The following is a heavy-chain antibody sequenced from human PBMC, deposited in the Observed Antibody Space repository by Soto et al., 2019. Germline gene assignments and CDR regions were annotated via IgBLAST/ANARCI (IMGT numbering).Heavy chain of an antibody. CDR1: GFTFSSYA. CDR2: ISYDGSNK. V-gene: IGHV3-30-3*01. J-gene: IGHJ4*02. D-gene: IGHD1-26*01. CDR3: ARGVSEWELDY. Sequence: GGSLRLSCTASGFTFSSYAMHWVRQAPGKGLEWVAVISYDGSNKYYADSVKGRFTISRDNSKNTLYLQMNSLRAEDTAVYYCARGVSEWELDYWGQGTLVTVSS.